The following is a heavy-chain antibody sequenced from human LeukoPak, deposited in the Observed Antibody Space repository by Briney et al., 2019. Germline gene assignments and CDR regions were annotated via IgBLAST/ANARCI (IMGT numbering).Heavy chain of an antibody. J-gene: IGHJ3*02. CDR2: IYYSGST. Sequence: SETLSLTCTVSGGSNSSYYWSWIRQPPGKGLEWIGYIYYSGSTNYNPSLKSRVTISVDTSKNQFSLKLSSVTAADTAVYYCARDRVPASDIWGQGTMVTVSS. CDR3: ARDRVPASDI. D-gene: IGHD2-2*01. V-gene: IGHV4-59*01. CDR1: GGSNSSYY.